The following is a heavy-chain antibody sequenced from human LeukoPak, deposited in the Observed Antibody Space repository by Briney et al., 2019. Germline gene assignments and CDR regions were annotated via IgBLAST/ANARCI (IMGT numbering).Heavy chain of an antibody. CDR3: ARGPIFGVVYNWFDP. CDR2: IYYSGST. CDR1: GGSISSYY. J-gene: IGHJ5*02. D-gene: IGHD3-3*01. V-gene: IGHV4-59*01. Sequence: SETLSLTCTVSGGSISSYYWSWIRQPPGKGLEWIGYIYYSGSTNYNPSLKSRVSISVDTSKNQLSLKLTSVTAADTAVYYCARGPIFGVVYNWFDPWGQGTLVTVSS.